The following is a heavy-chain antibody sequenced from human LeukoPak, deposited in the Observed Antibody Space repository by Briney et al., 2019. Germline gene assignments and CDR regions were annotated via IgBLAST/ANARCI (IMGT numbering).Heavy chain of an antibody. CDR3: AIHSGSDFDY. D-gene: IGHD1-26*01. CDR2: ISSSGSTI. V-gene: IGHV3-48*03. Sequence: GGSLRLSCAASGFTFSSYEMNWARQAPGKGLEWVSYISSSGSTIYYADSVKGRFTISRDNAKNSLYLQMNSLRAEDTAVYYCAIHSGSDFDYWGQGTLVTVSS. CDR1: GFTFSSYE. J-gene: IGHJ4*02.